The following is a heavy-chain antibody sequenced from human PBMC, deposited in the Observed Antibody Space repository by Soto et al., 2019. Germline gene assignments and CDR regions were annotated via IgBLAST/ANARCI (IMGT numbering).Heavy chain of an antibody. D-gene: IGHD2-2*01. Sequence: SETLSLTCTVSGGSISSYYWSWIRQPPGKGLEWIGYIHYTGSTNYNPSLKSRVTMSVDTSKNQFSLNLSSVTAADTAVYYCARRYCSSTICYSGFDYWGQGTLVTVSS. J-gene: IGHJ4*02. V-gene: IGHV4-59*08. CDR3: ARRYCSSTICYSGFDY. CDR1: GGSISSYY. CDR2: IHYTGST.